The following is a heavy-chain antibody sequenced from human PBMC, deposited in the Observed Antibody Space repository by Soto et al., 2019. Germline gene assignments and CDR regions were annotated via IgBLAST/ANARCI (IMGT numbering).Heavy chain of an antibody. V-gene: IGHV3-33*01. Sequence: GVSLRLSCAASGFTFSSYGMHWVRQAPGKGLEWVAVIWYDGSNKYYADSVKGRFTISRDNSKNTLYLQMNSLRAEDTAVYYCGRALGYSSGWYTLYYYGMDVWGQWTTVTVSS. D-gene: IGHD6-19*01. CDR1: GFTFSSYG. CDR3: GRALGYSSGWYTLYYYGMDV. J-gene: IGHJ6*02. CDR2: IWYDGSNK.